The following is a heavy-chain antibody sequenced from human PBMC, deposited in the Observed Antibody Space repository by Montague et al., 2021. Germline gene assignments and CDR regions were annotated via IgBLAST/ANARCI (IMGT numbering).Heavy chain of an antibody. CDR1: GGAISSFY. V-gene: IGHV4-59*01. D-gene: IGHD3-16*01. J-gene: IGHJ5*02. CDR2: IYYNGNT. Sequence: SETLSLTCTVSGGAISSFYWHWIRHSPGPGLEWIGEIYYNGNTKYDPSLKSRVTMSVDTSKDQFSLGLSSVTVADTAVYYCAREWGAFDAWGQGTLVTVSS. CDR3: AREWGAFDA.